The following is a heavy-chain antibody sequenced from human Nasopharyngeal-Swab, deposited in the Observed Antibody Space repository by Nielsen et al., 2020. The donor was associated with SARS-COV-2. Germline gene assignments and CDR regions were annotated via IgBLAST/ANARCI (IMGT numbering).Heavy chain of an antibody. CDR3: ARHYDFWSGYYNSHFYGMDV. V-gene: IGHV3-7*01. Sequence: GGSLRLSCAASGFTFSSYWMTWVRQAPGKGLEWVANIKHDGSAKYYADSVKGRFTISRDNAKSSLHLQMNSLRAEDTAVYYCARHYDFWSGYYNSHFYGMDVWGQGTTVTVPS. CDR2: IKHDGSAK. CDR1: GFTFSSYW. D-gene: IGHD3-3*01. J-gene: IGHJ6*02.